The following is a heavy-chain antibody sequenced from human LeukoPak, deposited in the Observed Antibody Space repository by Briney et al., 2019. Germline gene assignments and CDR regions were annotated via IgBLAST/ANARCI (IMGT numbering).Heavy chain of an antibody. CDR3: ASADSSGYPTSTYYFDY. V-gene: IGHV1-69*05. J-gene: IGHJ4*02. Sequence: GASVKVSCKASGYTFTSYGISWVRQAPGQGLEWMGRIIPIFGTANYAQKFQGRVTITTDESTSTAYMELSSLRSEDTAVYYCASADSSGYPTSTYYFDYWGQGTLVTVSS. D-gene: IGHD3-22*01. CDR1: GYTFTSYG. CDR2: IIPIFGTA.